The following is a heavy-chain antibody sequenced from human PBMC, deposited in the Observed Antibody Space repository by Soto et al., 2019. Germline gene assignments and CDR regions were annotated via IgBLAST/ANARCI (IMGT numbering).Heavy chain of an antibody. CDR1: GGSISSYY. CDR3: AGHSGYDFWSGSPNP. D-gene: IGHD3-3*01. J-gene: IGHJ5*02. V-gene: IGHV4-59*01. Sequence: PAETLSLTCTVSGGSISSYYWNWIRQPPGKGLEWIGYIYYTVNTNYNPSLKSRVTISVDTSKNQFSLKLSSVTAADTAVYYCAGHSGYDFWSGSPNPWGQGTLVTVSS. CDR2: IYYTVNT.